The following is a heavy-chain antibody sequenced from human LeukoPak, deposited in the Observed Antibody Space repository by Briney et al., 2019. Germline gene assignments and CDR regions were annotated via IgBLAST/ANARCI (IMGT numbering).Heavy chain of an antibody. CDR2: ISSSGSTI. J-gene: IGHJ4*02. CDR3: ARDLRGYSYGYKDY. Sequence: GGSPRLSCAASGFTFSSYEMNWVRQAPGKGLEWVSYISSSGSTIYYADSVKGRFTISRDNAKNSLYLQMNSLRAEDTAVYYCARDLRGYSYGYKDYWGQGTLVTVSS. V-gene: IGHV3-48*03. CDR1: GFTFSSYE. D-gene: IGHD5-18*01.